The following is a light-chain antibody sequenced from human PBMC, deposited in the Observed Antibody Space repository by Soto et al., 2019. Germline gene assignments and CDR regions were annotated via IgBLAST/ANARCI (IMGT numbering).Light chain of an antibody. Sequence: VLTQPPSVSEAPGQRVTISCTGSSSNIGAGYEAHWYQQVPGTAPKLLIYENNNRPSGVPDRFSGSKSGTSASLAITGLQAEDEAEYYCQSYDSSLSGYVFGTGTQLTVL. CDR3: QSYDSSLSGYV. CDR1: SSNIGAGYE. V-gene: IGLV1-40*01. CDR2: ENN. J-gene: IGLJ1*01.